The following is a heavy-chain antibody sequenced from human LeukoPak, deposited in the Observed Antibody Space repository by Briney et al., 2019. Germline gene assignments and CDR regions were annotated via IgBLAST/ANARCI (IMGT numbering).Heavy chain of an antibody. J-gene: IGHJ6*03. CDR3: ARGRRGYSGYDPAGYYYYMDV. CDR2: ISSSGSTI. V-gene: IGHV3-48*03. CDR1: GFTFSSYA. D-gene: IGHD5-12*01. Sequence: GGSLRLSCAASGFTFSSYAMHWVRQAPGKGLEWVSYISSSGSTIYYADSVKGRFTISRDNAKNSLYLQMNSLRAEDTAVYYCARGRRGYSGYDPAGYYYYMDVWGKGTTVTISS.